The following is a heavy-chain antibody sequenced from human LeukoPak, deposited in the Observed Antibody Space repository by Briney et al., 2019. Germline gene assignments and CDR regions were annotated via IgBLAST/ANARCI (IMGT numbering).Heavy chain of an antibody. CDR2: IFPAFGSV. J-gene: IGHJ4*02. V-gene: IGHV1-69*13. D-gene: IGHD3-10*01. Sequence: SVKVSCKASGGTFSDYAFIWVRQAPGQGLEVMGRIFPAFGSVTYAQKFHDRVTISADESTSTVFVEVNSLRFEDTAIYYCGRPYGSGNYYSLGLDYWGQGTPVTVSS. CDR3: GRPYGSGNYYSLGLDY. CDR1: GGTFSDYA.